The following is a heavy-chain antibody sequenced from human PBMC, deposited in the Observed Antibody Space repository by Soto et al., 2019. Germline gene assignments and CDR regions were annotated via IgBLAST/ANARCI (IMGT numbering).Heavy chain of an antibody. D-gene: IGHD6-19*01. Sequence: GGSLRLSCAASGFTFNTYTMNWVRQAPGKGLEWVSSISSSSAHIWYADSVLGRFTISRDNAKYSVFLHMDSLRADDTAVYYCTRDLGTGWSVDSWGQGTLVTVSS. V-gene: IGHV3-21*01. CDR1: GFTFNTYT. CDR3: TRDLGTGWSVDS. J-gene: IGHJ4*02. CDR2: ISSSSAHI.